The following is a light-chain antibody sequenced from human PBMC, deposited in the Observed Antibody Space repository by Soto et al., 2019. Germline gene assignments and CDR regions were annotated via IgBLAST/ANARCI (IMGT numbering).Light chain of an antibody. CDR1: QGINTG. Sequence: AIHFTQSPSSLSASVWDRVTITCRASQGINTGVAWYQQKPGKSPKLLIYETSNLASGVSLRFSGTGYGTQFSLTIGGLQPEDFATYHCQQFSAHPLTFGGGTKVDIK. V-gene: IGKV1-13*02. CDR3: QQFSAHPLT. J-gene: IGKJ4*01. CDR2: ETS.